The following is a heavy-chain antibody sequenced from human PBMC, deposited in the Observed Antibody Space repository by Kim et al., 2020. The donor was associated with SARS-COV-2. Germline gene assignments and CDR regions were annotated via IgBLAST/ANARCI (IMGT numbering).Heavy chain of an antibody. J-gene: IGHJ4*02. D-gene: IGHD3-10*01. Sequence: DSRKGRFTISRDNSKNTLYLQMNSLRAEDTAVYYCAKGRPNMVRGTTVDYWGQGTLVTVSS. V-gene: IGHV3-30*02. CDR3: AKGRPNMVRGTTVDY.